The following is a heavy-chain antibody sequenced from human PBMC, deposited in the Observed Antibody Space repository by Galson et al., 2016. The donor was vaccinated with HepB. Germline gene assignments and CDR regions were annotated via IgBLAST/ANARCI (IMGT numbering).Heavy chain of an antibody. Sequence: SLRLSCSASGFNFRDYWMHWVRQAPGKGLEWVSGISDSGSTSYHTDSVKGRFTISRDSSKNTLYLQMNSLRAEDTAVYYCAKDRGLHHWFFDLWGRGTPVTVSS. CDR3: AKDRGLHHWFFDL. D-gene: IGHD2-15*01. CDR2: ISDSGSTS. J-gene: IGHJ2*01. CDR1: GFNFRDYW. V-gene: IGHV3-23*01.